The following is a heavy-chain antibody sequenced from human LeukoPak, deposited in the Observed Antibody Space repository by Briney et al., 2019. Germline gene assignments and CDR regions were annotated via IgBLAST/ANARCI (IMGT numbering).Heavy chain of an antibody. CDR1: GFTFSNYV. CDR3: AKDWGFRFDSGSYCEY. V-gene: IGHV3-30*18. Sequence: GTSLRLSCGAFGFTFSNYVMHWVRQAPGKGLEWVASTSYDGRNKYYADSVKGRLTISRDNSKNTLYLQMNSLRAEDTAVYYCAKDWGFRFDSGSYCEYWGQGTLVTVSS. D-gene: IGHD3-10*01. J-gene: IGHJ4*02. CDR2: TSYDGRNK.